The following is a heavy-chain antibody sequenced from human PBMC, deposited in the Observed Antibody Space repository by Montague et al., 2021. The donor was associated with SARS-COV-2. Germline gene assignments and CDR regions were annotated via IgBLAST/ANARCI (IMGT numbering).Heavy chain of an antibody. CDR2: IYWNYCN. D-gene: IGHD5-12*01. Sequence: PALVKPTQTLTLICSFSGFSLDTRGAAVAWIRQPPGKALEWVGSIYWNYCNHYNSSLKSRLSMSKDTSKNQVVLIMTDVDPADTATYFCAHREEDNNGYSWFDPWGQGTLVTVSS. J-gene: IGHJ5*02. V-gene: IGHV2-5*01. CDR1: GFSLDTRGAA. CDR3: AHREEDNNGYSWFDP.